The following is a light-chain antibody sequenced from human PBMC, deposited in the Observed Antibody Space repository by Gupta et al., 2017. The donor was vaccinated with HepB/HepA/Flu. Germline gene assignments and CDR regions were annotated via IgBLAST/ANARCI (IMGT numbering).Light chain of an antibody. V-gene: IGLV1-44*01. CDR3: GAWDDSLNGFYV. CDR1: ISNIGTNN. CDR2: IND. J-gene: IGLJ1*01. Sequence: QSVLTQPPSVSGTPGQRVTIPCSACISNIGTNNVNWYKQVPGMAPKLIISINDQRPSGVPDRFSGSKSGTSASLAISGLQSDDEADYYCGAWDDSLNGFYVFGTGTQVTV.